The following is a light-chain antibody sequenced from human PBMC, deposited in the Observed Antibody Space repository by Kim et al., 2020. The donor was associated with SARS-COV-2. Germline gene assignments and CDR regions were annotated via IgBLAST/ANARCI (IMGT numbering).Light chain of an antibody. V-gene: IGKV1-8*01. Sequence: AIRMTKSPSSFSASTGDRVTITCRASQGISGYLAWYQQQPGKAPKLLIYAASSLQSRVPSRFSGSGSGTDFTLTIGSLQSEDFATYYCQQYYTYPRTFGQGTKLEI. CDR1: QGISGY. CDR3: QQYYTYPRT. J-gene: IGKJ2*01. CDR2: AAS.